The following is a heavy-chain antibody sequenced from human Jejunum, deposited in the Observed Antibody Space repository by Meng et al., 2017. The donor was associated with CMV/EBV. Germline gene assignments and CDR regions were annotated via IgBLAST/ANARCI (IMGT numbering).Heavy chain of an antibody. J-gene: IGHJ4*02. Sequence: QVQLVQSGAEVKKPGAAVKVSCKASGYTFTTNGISWVRQAPGQGLEWMGCISAYNGDTIHAQKYQDRVTMTTDASTSTAYIEVRSLRSDDTAVYYCGRVRYGVGETTVDYWGQGTLVTVSS. D-gene: IGHD1-26*01. CDR1: GYTFTTNG. CDR3: GRVRYGVGETTVDY. V-gene: IGHV1-18*01. CDR2: ISAYNGDT.